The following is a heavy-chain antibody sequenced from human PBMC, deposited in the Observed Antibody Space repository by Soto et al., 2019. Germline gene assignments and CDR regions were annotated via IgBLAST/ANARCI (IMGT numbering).Heavy chain of an antibody. CDR1: GGSFSGYY. CDR3: ARGRGLAAAGTFSYYYYGMDV. Sequence: PAETLSLTCAVYGGSFSGYYWSWIRQPPGKGLEWIGEINHSGSTNYNPSLKSRVTISVDTSKNQFSLKLSSVTAADTAVYYCARGRGLAAAGTFSYYYYGMDVWGQGTTVTVSS. J-gene: IGHJ6*02. CDR2: INHSGST. V-gene: IGHV4-34*01. D-gene: IGHD6-13*01.